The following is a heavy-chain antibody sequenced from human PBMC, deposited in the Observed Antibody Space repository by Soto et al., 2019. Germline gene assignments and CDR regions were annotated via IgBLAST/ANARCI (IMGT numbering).Heavy chain of an antibody. CDR3: ARVHPYSSSWYGHHYYYMDV. J-gene: IGHJ6*03. V-gene: IGHV1-8*01. D-gene: IGHD6-13*01. CDR1: CYTFTSYD. CDR2: MNPNSGNT. Sequence: ASVKGSCKASCYTFTSYDINWVRQATGQRPEGMGWMNPNSGNTGYAQKFQGRVTMTRNTSISTAYMELSSLRSEDTAVYYCARVHPYSSSWYGHHYYYMDVWGKGTTVTVSS.